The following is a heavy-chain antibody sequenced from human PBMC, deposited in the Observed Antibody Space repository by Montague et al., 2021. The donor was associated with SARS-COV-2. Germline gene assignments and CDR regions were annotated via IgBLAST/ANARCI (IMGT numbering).Heavy chain of an antibody. Sequence: SETLSLTCAVYGGSFSGYYWSWIRQPPGKGLERIGEINHSGSTNYNPSLKSRVTISVDASKNQFSLKLSSVTAADTAVYYCARGRAVTTFYYYYYGMDGWGQGTTVTVSS. CDR2: INHSGST. V-gene: IGHV4-34*01. D-gene: IGHD4-17*01. CDR1: GGSFSGYY. CDR3: ARGRAVTTFYYYYYGMDG. J-gene: IGHJ6*02.